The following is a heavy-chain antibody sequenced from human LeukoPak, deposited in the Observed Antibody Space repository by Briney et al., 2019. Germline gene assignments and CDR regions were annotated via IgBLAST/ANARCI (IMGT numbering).Heavy chain of an antibody. CDR3: AADGRVRASGSYYINDAFDI. CDR1: GFTFTSSA. J-gene: IGHJ3*02. Sequence: GTSVKVSCKASGFTFTSSAMQWVRQARGQRLEWIGWIVVGSGNTNYAQKFQERVTITRDMSTGTAYMELSSLRSQDTDVYYFAADGRVRASGSYYINDAFDIWGQGTMVTVSS. V-gene: IGHV1-58*02. CDR2: IVVGSGNT. D-gene: IGHD3-10*01.